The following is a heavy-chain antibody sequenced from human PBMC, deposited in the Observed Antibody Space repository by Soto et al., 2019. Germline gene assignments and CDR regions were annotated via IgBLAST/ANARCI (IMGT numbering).Heavy chain of an antibody. Sequence: QVQLVESGGGVVQPGRSLRLSCAASGFTFSSYVMHWVRQAPGKGLEWVAVIWYDGSNKYYADTVKGRFTISRDNSKNTLYLQMNSLRAEDTAVYYCATEPSMYGEYWGTCGYWGQGTLVTVSS. CDR2: IWYDGSNK. CDR1: GFTFSSYV. D-gene: IGHD4-17*01. CDR3: ATEPSMYGEYWGTCGY. J-gene: IGHJ4*02. V-gene: IGHV3-33*01.